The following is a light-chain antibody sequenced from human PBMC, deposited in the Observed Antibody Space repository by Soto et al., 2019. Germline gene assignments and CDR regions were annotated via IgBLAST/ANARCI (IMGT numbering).Light chain of an antibody. J-gene: IGKJ5*01. V-gene: IGKV2-28*01. CDR2: LGS. CDR1: QSLLYSNGDNY. Sequence: DIVMTQSPLSLPVTPGEAASISCRSSQSLLYSNGDNYLDWYLQKPGQSPQLLIYLGSNRASGVPDRLSGSGSGTDFTLKISRVEAEDVGVYYCMQALQTPITFGQGTRLEIK. CDR3: MQALQTPIT.